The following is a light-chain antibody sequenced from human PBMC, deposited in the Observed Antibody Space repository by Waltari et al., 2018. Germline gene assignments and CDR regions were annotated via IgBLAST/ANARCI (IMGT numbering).Light chain of an antibody. CDR3: CSYAGGGSWV. CDR2: KTS. CDR1: SREVGNYNL. V-gene: IGLV2-23*01. J-gene: IGLJ3*02. Sequence: QSALTQPAAVSGSPGQSITISCTGTSREVGNYNLVSWFRQHPGQAPKLVVYKTSRRPPGVSVRFSGSKSGHTASLTISGLHLEDEADYYCCSYAGGGSWVFGGGTKLTVL.